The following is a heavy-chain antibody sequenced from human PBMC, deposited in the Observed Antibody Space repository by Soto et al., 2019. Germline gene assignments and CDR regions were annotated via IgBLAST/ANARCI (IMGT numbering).Heavy chain of an antibody. CDR3: AKCFNYYVRGTLNLDS. V-gene: IGHV4-59*01. Sequence: ETLSLTCTASGDSIRGDYWSWIRQPPGKRLEWIAYISYSGTTNYNPSLKSRVTISLDTSNNQLSLKMTSVTAADTAMYYCAKCFNYYVRGTLNLDSWGLGTLVTVSS. D-gene: IGHD3-10*02. CDR1: GDSIRGDY. CDR2: ISYSGTT. J-gene: IGHJ1*01.